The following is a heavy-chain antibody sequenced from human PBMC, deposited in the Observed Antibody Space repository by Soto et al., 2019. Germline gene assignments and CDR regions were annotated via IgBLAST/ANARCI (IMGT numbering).Heavy chain of an antibody. CDR1: GFTFHNDA. D-gene: IGHD2-15*01. CDR2: ILYDGSNK. CDR3: AKGLSANPGAS. V-gene: IGHV3-30-3*01. Sequence: HPGGSVRLSCAASGFTFHNDAMHWVRQALGKGLEWVAVILYDGSNKYYADSVKGRFTISRDNSKNTLYVQMTSLRAEDTAVYYSAKGLSANPGASWGQGTLVIVSS. J-gene: IGHJ5*02.